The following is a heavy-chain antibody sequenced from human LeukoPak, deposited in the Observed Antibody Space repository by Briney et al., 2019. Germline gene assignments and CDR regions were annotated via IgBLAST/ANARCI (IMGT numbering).Heavy chain of an antibody. CDR3: ARAQYYYDSSGYSEGAFDI. Sequence: GGSLRLSCAASGFTFSSYSMNWVRQAPGKGLEWVSYISSSSSTIYYADSVKGRFTISRDNAKNSLYLQMNSLRAEDTVVYYCARAQYYYDSSGYSEGAFDIWGQGTMVTVSS. CDR1: GFTFSSYS. D-gene: IGHD3-22*01. V-gene: IGHV3-48*04. CDR2: ISSSSSTI. J-gene: IGHJ3*02.